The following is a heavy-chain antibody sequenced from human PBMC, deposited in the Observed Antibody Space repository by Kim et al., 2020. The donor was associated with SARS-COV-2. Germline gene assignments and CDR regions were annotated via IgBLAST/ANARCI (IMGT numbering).Heavy chain of an antibody. J-gene: IGHJ1*01. V-gene: IGHV1-69*13. Sequence: SLKVSCKASGGTFSNYAISWVRQAPGQGLEWMGGIISIFGTTNYAQKFQDRVTITADESTRTAYMELSSLRSDETDVYYWARGHSNSRRGNFPHWGQGT. CDR2: IISIFGTT. CDR3: ARGHSNSRRGNFPH. D-gene: IGHD6-13*01. CDR1: GGTFSNYA.